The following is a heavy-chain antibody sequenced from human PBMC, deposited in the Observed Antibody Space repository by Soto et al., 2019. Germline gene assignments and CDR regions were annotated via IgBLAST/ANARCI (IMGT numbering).Heavy chain of an antibody. V-gene: IGHV1-46*01. Sequence: ASVKVSCKASGYTFTTHYILWLRQAPGQGLDWMGIIDPSAGFTTYAQNFRGRVAMTRDTSTSTIYMELRSLRSDDTALYYCARSPVPTGTALFFFDYWGQGTQVTVSS. CDR2: IDPSAGFT. D-gene: IGHD1-1*01. CDR1: GYTFTTHY. CDR3: ARSPVPTGTALFFFDY. J-gene: IGHJ4*02.